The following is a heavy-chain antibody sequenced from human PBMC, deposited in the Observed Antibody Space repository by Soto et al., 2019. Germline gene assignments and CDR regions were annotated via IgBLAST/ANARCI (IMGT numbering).Heavy chain of an antibody. D-gene: IGHD2-15*01. CDR2: ISGSGGST. CDR3: AKGVVGVDDAFDI. J-gene: IGHJ3*02. CDR1: GFTFSSYA. Sequence: GGSLRLSCAASGFTFSSYAMSWVRQAPGKGLEWVSAISGSGGSTYYADSVKGRFTISRDNSKNTLYLQMNSLRAEDTSVYYCAKGVVGVDDAFDIWGQGTLVTVSS. V-gene: IGHV3-23*01.